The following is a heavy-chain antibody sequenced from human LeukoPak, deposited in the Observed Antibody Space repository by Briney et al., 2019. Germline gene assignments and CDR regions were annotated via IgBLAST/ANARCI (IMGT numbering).Heavy chain of an antibody. D-gene: IGHD6-13*01. CDR3: ARDRGYHAAGGYDAFDI. CDR2: IYTSGST. J-gene: IGHJ3*02. Sequence: NPSETMSLTCTVSGGSISSYYWSWIRQPAGKGLEWIGRIYTSGSTNYNPSLKSRATMSVDTSSNQFSLQLRPWTAAATAVYASARDRGYHAAGGYDAFDIWGQGTMVTVSS. V-gene: IGHV4-4*07. CDR1: GGSISSYY.